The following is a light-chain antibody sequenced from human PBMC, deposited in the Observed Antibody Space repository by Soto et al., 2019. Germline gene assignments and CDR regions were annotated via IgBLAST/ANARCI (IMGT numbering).Light chain of an antibody. CDR3: QQNNKWPPIT. CDR1: QGVSSN. Sequence: ETVMTQSPATLSVSPGERATLSCRASQGVSSNLAWYQQKPGQAPRLLIYGASTRATGIPARFSGSGSGTEFTLTISLLQSEDVVVYCRQQNNKWPPITFGQGTKLEIK. CDR2: GAS. J-gene: IGKJ2*01. V-gene: IGKV3-15*01.